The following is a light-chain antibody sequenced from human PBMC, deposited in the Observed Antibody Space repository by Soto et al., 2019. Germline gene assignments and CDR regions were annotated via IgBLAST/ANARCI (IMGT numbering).Light chain of an antibody. CDR3: QQYGSSPFT. CDR2: GTS. Sequence: EIVLTQSPGTLSLSPGERATLSCRASQSVSSSYLAWYQHKPGRAPRLLIDGTSSRATGIPDRFSGSGSGTDFTLTISRLEPEDFAVYYCQQYGSSPFTFGGGTKVEIK. V-gene: IGKV3-20*01. J-gene: IGKJ4*01. CDR1: QSVSSSY.